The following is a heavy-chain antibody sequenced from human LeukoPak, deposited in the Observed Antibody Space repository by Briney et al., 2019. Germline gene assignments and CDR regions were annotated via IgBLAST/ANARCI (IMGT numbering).Heavy chain of an antibody. CDR3: AWSYGYSNLDY. V-gene: IGHV1-2*06. D-gene: IGHD5-18*01. J-gene: IGHJ4*02. CDR1: GYTFTGYY. CDR2: INPNSGGT. Sequence: ASVKVSCKASGYTFTGYYMHWVRQAPGQGLEWMGRINPNSGGTNYAQKFQGRVTMTRDTSISTAYMELSSLRSEDTAVYYCAWSYGYSNLDYWGQGTLVTVSS.